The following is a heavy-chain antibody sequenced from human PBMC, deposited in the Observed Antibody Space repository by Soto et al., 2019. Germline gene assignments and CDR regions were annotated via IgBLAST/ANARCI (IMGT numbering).Heavy chain of an antibody. CDR3: ARDLGVVITTCFDY. D-gene: IGHD3-22*01. Sequence: ASVKVSCKASGYTFTSYGISWVRQAPGQGLEWMGWISAYNGNTNYAQKLQGRVTMTTDTSTSTAYMELRSLRSDDTAVYYCARDLGVVITTCFDYWGQGTLVTVSA. J-gene: IGHJ4*02. V-gene: IGHV1-18*01. CDR1: GYTFTSYG. CDR2: ISAYNGNT.